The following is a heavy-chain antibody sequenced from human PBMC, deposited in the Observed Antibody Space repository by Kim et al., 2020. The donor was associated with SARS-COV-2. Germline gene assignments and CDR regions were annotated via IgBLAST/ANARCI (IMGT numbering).Heavy chain of an antibody. D-gene: IGHD4-17*01. V-gene: IGHV1-46*01. Sequence: YAQKFQGRVTMNRDTSTSTVYMELSSLRSEDTALYYCARVYGTLTTGYFDYWGQGTLVTVSS. J-gene: IGHJ4*01. CDR3: ARVYGTLTTGYFDY.